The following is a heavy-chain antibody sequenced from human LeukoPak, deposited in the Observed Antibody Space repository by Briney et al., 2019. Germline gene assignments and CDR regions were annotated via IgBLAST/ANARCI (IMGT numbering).Heavy chain of an antibody. V-gene: IGHV3-23*01. CDR3: STTQGLAAAGIYYFDF. Sequence: GGSLRLSCAASGFTFSSYAMSWVRQAPGKGLEWVSAISGSGGSTYYADSVKGRFTISRDNSKNTLYLQMNSLRAEDTAVYYWSTTQGLAAAGIYYFDFLGQGTLGTGSS. J-gene: IGHJ4*02. CDR1: GFTFSSYA. D-gene: IGHD6-13*01. CDR2: ISGSGGST.